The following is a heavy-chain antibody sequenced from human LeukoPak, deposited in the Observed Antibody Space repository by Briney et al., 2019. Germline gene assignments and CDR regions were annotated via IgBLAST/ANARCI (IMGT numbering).Heavy chain of an antibody. CDR2: IYSGGTT. V-gene: IGHV3-53*01. J-gene: IGHJ4*02. CDR1: GFTVSGNY. CDR3: AKDSRTAYDSSWLFYFDY. Sequence: GGSLRLSCAVSGFTVSGNYMSWVRQAPGKGLEWVSLIYSGGTTYYADSVKGRFTVSRDNSMNTLYLQMNSLRVEDTAVYYCAKDSRTAYDSSWLFYFDYWGLGTLVTVSS. D-gene: IGHD6-13*01.